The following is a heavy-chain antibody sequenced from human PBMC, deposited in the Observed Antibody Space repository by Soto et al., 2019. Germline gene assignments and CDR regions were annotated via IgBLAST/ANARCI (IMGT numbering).Heavy chain of an antibody. D-gene: IGHD6-13*01. V-gene: IGHV2-70*04. Sequence: LRLSCSASGFTFSSYAMHWIRQPPGKALEWLARIDWDDDEYYSTSLKTRLTISKDTSKNLVVLTMTNMDPTDTATYYCARTLGSSTLDYWDQGTLVTVSS. CDR3: ARTLGSSTLDY. J-gene: IGHJ4*02. CDR1: GFTFSSYAM. CDR2: IDWDDDE.